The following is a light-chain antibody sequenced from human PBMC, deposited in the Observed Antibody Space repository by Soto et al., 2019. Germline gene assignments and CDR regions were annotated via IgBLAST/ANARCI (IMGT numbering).Light chain of an antibody. CDR2: LAF. CDR1: QSVSNN. Sequence: EIVMTQSPATLSVSPGERATLSCSASQSVSNNLAWYQQTPCQAPRLLICLAFTRAPGFPARFSGSGSGTEFTLTISSLQSEDFAVYYCQQYNNWPPTTFGQGKRLEIK. V-gene: IGKV3D-15*01. CDR3: QQYNNWPPTT. J-gene: IGKJ5*01.